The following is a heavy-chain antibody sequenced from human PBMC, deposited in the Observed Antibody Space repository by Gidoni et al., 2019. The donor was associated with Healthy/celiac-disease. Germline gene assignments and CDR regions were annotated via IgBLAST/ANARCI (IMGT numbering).Heavy chain of an antibody. Sequence: EVQLVESGGGLVQPGGSLRLSCAASGFTFSSYWMSWVRQAPGKGLEWVANIKQDGSEKYYVDSVKGRFTISRDNAKNSLYLQMNSLRAEDTAVYYCARDIGYDYVWGNQIDYWGQGTLVTVSS. CDR1: GFTFSSYW. D-gene: IGHD3-16*01. CDR3: ARDIGYDYVWGNQIDY. V-gene: IGHV3-7*01. CDR2: IKQDGSEK. J-gene: IGHJ4*02.